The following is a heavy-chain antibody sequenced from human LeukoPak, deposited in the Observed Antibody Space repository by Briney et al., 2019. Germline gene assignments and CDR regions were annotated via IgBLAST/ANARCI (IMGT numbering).Heavy chain of an antibody. J-gene: IGHJ6*02. Sequence: SVKVSCKASGFTFTSSAVQWVRQARGQRLEWIGWIVVGSGNTNYAQKFQERVTITRDMSTSTAYMELSSLRSDDTAVYYCAREQYYDFWSGYFNYYYYGMDVWGQGTTVTVSS. CDR3: AREQYYDFWSGYFNYYYYGMDV. CDR2: IVVGSGNT. D-gene: IGHD3-3*01. CDR1: GFTFTSSA. V-gene: IGHV1-58*01.